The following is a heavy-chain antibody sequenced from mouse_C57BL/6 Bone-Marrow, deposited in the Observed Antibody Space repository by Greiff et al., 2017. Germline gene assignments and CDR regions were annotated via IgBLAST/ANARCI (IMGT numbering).Heavy chain of an antibody. Sequence: VQLQQSGAELARPGASVKLSCKASGYTFTSYGISWVKQRTGQGLEWIGEIYPRSGNTSYNEKFKGKATLTADKSSSTAYMELRSLTSEDSAVYFCSRHYGWVQGTSVTVSS. CDR1: GYTFTSYG. J-gene: IGHJ4*01. D-gene: IGHD1-1*01. CDR3: SRHYG. CDR2: IYPRSGNT. V-gene: IGHV1-81*01.